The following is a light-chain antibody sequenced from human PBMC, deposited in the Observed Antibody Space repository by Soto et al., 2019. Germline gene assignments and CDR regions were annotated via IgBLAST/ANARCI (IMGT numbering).Light chain of an antibody. J-gene: IGKJ1*01. Sequence: DNQMTQSPSSLSPSVGDRVTTTREASRSISDWLAWYQQKPGKAPELLIFDASNLKSGVSSRFSGSGYGTEFNLTISSLQPDEFATYDCQHYNSYSEAFGQGTKVDIK. CDR3: QHYNSYSEA. CDR2: DAS. CDR1: RSISDW. V-gene: IGKV1-5*01.